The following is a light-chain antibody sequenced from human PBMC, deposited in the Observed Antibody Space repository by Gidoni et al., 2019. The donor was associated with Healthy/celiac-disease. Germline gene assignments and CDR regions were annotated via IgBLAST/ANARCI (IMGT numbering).Light chain of an antibody. Sequence: QSALPQPASVSGSPGQSITIPCTGTSSDVGSYNLVSWYQQHPGKAPKLMIYEGSKRPSGVSKRFSGSKSGNTASLTISGLQAEDEADYYCCSYAGRWVFGGGTKLTV. CDR1: SSDVGSYNL. CDR2: EGS. CDR3: CSYAGRWV. J-gene: IGLJ3*02. V-gene: IGLV2-23*01.